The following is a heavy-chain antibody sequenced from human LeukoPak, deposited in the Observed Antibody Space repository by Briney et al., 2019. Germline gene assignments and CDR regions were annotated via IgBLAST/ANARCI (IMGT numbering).Heavy chain of an antibody. CDR2: INSDGSAT. CDR1: RFPFSSYW. V-gene: IGHV3-74*01. J-gene: IGHJ6*02. CDR3: ASDSPYYGMDV. Sequence: GRSLRLSCAASRFPFSSYWMHWVRQVPGKGLLWVSRINSDGSATIYADSVRGRFTISRDNAKNTLYLQMSGLRVEDTAVYHCASDSPYYGMDVWGQGTTVTVSS.